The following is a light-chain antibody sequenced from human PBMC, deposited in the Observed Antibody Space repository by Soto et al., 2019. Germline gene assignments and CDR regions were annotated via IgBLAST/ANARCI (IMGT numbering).Light chain of an antibody. Sequence: DIQMTQSPSSLSESVGDRVTITCRASQSISSYLNWYQQKPGKAPKLLIYAASSFQSGVPSRFSGSGSGTDFTLTISSLQPEDFATYYCQQSYSTPLTFGGGTKVEIK. CDR3: QQSYSTPLT. V-gene: IGKV1-39*01. J-gene: IGKJ4*01. CDR1: QSISSY. CDR2: AAS.